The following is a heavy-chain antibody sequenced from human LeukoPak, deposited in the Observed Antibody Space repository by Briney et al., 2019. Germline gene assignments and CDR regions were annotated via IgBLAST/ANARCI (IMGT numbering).Heavy chain of an antibody. CDR2: IYHTGST. J-gene: IGHJ5*01. CDR1: GRSVSNDNYY. CDR3: TGDNDANWSYS. Sequence: LETLSLTCTVSGRSVSNDNYYWSWIRQPPGKGLEWIGNIYHTGSTNYNPSLSSRVTLSLDTSKNQFSLTLNSVTAADTAIYYCTGDNDANWSYSWGQGTLVTVSS. V-gene: IGHV4-61*01.